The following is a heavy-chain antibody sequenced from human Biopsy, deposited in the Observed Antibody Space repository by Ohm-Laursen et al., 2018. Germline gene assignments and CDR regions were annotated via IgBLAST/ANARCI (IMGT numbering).Heavy chain of an antibody. J-gene: IGHJ2*01. V-gene: IGHV4-59*01. D-gene: IGHD3-22*01. CDR3: ARDRGYYSDRTVPGYFDL. CDR1: GDSISSYY. Sequence: GTLSLTCTVSGDSISSYYWSWIRQPPGKGLEWIGYVYYTGSTDYNPSLQSRVTISVDTSKNHFYLRLRSVTPADTAIYCARDRGYYSDRTVPGYFDLWGRGTLVTVSS. CDR2: VYYTGST.